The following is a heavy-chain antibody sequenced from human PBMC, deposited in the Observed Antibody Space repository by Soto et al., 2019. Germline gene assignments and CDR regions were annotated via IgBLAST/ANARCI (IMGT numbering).Heavy chain of an antibody. J-gene: IGHJ4*02. CDR3: ARRYGDPSSSTGFDY. CDR2: INTYSGKT. Sequence: QVQLVQSGPEVKKPGASVKVSCKASGYTFGIYSITWVRQAPGQGLEWLGGINTYSGKTYYAQKVQGRVTLNTDTSTSSDYMDLGSLISDDTAVYYCARRYGDPSSSTGFDYWGQGTLVSVSS. D-gene: IGHD2-21*02. CDR1: GYTFGIYS. V-gene: IGHV1-18*01.